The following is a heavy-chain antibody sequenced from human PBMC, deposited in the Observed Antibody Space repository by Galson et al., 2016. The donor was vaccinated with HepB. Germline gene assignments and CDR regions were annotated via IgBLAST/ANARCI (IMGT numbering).Heavy chain of an antibody. CDR1: GGSIRGHY. CDR3: ARGAALDY. D-gene: IGHD2-15*01. J-gene: IGHJ4*02. CDR2: IYYTGIT. Sequence: LSLTCTVSGGSIRGHYWSWIRQPPGKGLQWIGYIYYTGITNYSPSLKSRVTVSVDTSKNQFSLKLSSVTAADTAVYYCARGAALDYWGQGTLVTVSP. V-gene: IGHV4-59*11.